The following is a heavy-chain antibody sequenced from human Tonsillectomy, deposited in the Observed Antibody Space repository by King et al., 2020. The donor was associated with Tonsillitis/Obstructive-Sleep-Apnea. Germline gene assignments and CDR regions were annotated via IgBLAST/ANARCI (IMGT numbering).Heavy chain of an antibody. CDR1: GASVSSRDYY. CDR2: IYYTGST. J-gene: IGHJ6*03. V-gene: IGHV4-39*01. Sequence: LQLQESGPGLVKPSETLSLTCTVSGASVSSRDYYWGWIRQSPGKGLEWIGSIYYTGSTYYNPSLKSRVTISVDTSKNQFSLRLSSVTAADPADYYCARQTDLIGAYYDCMDVWGKGTTVTVSS. CDR3: ARQTDLIGAYYDCMDV. D-gene: IGHD3-22*01.